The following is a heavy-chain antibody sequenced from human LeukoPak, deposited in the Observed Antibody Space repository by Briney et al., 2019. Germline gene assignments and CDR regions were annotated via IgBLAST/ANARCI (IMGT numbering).Heavy chain of an antibody. V-gene: IGHV3-53*01. CDR2: LYSGGDT. CDR1: GFTVSSDY. Sequence: GGSLGLSCAASGFTVSSDYMSWVRQAPGKGLEWVSVLYSGGDTYYADSVKGRFSISRDNSKNTLYLEVKSLRADDTAVYYCARAKVGAAGFFAYWGQGTLVTVSS. J-gene: IGHJ4*02. CDR3: ARAKVGAAGFFAY. D-gene: IGHD1-26*01.